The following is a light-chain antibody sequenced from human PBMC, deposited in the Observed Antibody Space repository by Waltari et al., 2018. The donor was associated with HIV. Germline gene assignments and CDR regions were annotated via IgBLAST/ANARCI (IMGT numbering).Light chain of an antibody. CDR3: QQSYSLFT. CDR2: DAS. CDR1: QSIARS. V-gene: IGKV1-39*01. Sequence: DIQMTQSPSSLSASVGDRFTITCRASQSIARSLHWYQQKPGKVPKVLIYDASNLQAGVPSRFSGSGSGTEFSLTISGLQPEDFATYYCQQSYSLFTFGQGTRLEIK. J-gene: IGKJ2*01.